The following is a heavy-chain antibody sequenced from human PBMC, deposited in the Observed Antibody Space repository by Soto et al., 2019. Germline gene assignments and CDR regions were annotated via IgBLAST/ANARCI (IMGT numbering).Heavy chain of an antibody. D-gene: IGHD3-10*01. Sequence: PGGSLRLSCAASDFDFSSYGIHWVRQAPGKGLEWVAASSYDGRETFYADSAKGRFTVSKEMSKNTAFLQMNALRHEDTAVYFCARDSGWPILNFDNWGQGTPVTSPQ. CDR3: ARDSGWPILNFDN. V-gene: IGHV3-30*03. J-gene: IGHJ4*02. CDR1: DFDFSSYG. CDR2: SSYDGRET.